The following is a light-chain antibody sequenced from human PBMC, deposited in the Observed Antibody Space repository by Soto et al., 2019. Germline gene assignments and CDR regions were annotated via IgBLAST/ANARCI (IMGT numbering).Light chain of an antibody. CDR1: QSVTYD. J-gene: IGKJ2*01. Sequence: EILMTQSPGTLSVSPGERATLSCRASQSVTYDLAWYQHKPGQGPTLLIYGASIRATGIADRFSGSGSGTEFTLTINSLQSEDFALYYCQQYNKWPYTFGLGTKVDIK. V-gene: IGKV3-15*01. CDR2: GAS. CDR3: QQYNKWPYT.